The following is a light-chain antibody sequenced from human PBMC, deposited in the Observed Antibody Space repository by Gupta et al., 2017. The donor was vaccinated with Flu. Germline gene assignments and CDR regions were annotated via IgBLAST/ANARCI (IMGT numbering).Light chain of an antibody. CDR1: SSDVGGYNY. V-gene: IGLV2-14*01. CDR2: EVS. Sequence: QSALTQPASVSGSPVQSITISCTGTSSDVGGYNYVSWYQQHPGKAHKLMIYEVSKRPSGVSNRFSGSKSGNTASLTISVHEAEDEADYYCSSYTSSSTLVFGTGTKVTVL. J-gene: IGLJ1*01. CDR3: SSYTSSSTLV.